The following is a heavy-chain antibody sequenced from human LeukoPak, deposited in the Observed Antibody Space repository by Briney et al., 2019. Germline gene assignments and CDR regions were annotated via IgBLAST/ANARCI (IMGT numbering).Heavy chain of an antibody. V-gene: IGHV1-8*01. Sequence: ASVKVSCKASGYTFTSYDINWVRQATGQGLEWMGWMNPNSGNTGYAQKFQGRVTMTRNTSISTAYMELSSLRSEDTAVYYCAISYYYDSSGYYDYYYYGMDVWGQGTTVTVSS. J-gene: IGHJ6*02. CDR3: AISYYYDSSGYYDYYYYGMDV. CDR1: GYTFTSYD. CDR2: MNPNSGNT. D-gene: IGHD3-22*01.